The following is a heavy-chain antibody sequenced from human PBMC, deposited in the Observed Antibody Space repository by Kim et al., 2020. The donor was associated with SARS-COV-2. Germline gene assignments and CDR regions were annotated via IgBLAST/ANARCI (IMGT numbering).Heavy chain of an antibody. J-gene: IGHJ4*02. V-gene: IGHV3-21*01. CDR2: ISSSSSYI. CDR3: ARSPRPIFGVALPLDFDY. Sequence: GGSLRLSCAASGFTFSSYSMNWVRQAPGKGLEWVSSISSSSSYIYYADSVKGRFTISRDNAKNSLYLQMNSLRAEDTAVYYCARSPRPIFGVALPLDFDYWGQGTLVTVSS. CDR1: GFTFSSYS. D-gene: IGHD3-3*01.